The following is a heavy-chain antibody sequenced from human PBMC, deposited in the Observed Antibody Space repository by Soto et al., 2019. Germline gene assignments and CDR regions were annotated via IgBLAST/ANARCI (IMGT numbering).Heavy chain of an antibody. CDR2: IYYSGST. J-gene: IGHJ4*02. D-gene: IGHD6-6*01. V-gene: IGHV4-61*01. Sequence: SETLSLTCTVSGGSVSNGSYYWSWIRQPPGKGLEWIGYIYYSGSTNYNPSLKSRVTISVDTSKNQFSLKLSSVTAADTAVYYCARARAARQPFDYWGQGTLVTVSS. CDR1: GGSVSNGSYY. CDR3: ARARAARQPFDY.